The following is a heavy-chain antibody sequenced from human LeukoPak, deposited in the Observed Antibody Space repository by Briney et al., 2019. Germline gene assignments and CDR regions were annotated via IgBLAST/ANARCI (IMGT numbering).Heavy chain of an antibody. D-gene: IGHD6-19*01. Sequence: ASVKVSCKASGYTFTCYYMHWVRQAPGQGLERKGWINPNSGGTNYAQKFQGRVTMTRDTSISTAYMELSRLRSDDTAVYYCAREQWLVRWFDPWGQGTLVTVSS. CDR2: INPNSGGT. CDR3: AREQWLVRWFDP. V-gene: IGHV1-2*02. CDR1: GYTFTCYY. J-gene: IGHJ5*02.